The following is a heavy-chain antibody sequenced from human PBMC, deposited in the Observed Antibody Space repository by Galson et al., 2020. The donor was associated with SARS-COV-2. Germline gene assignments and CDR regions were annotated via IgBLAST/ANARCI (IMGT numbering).Heavy chain of an antibody. J-gene: IGHJ2*01. CDR1: GGPISSSRYY. D-gene: IGHD6-13*01. Sequence: SEPLSPPCTVSGGPISSSRYYWGWVRQPTGRGLEWIGSIYYSGTTSYNPSLTSRVTPSVDTSKNQISLNLNSVTAADTAVYYCARQGSIGVAGTGWYFDLWGRGTLVIVSS. CDR2: IYYSGTT. V-gene: IGHV4-39*01. CDR3: ARQGSIGVAGTGWYFDL.